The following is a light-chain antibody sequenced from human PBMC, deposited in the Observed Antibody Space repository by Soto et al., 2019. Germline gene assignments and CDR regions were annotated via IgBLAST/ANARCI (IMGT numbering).Light chain of an antibody. Sequence: QSALTQPASVSGSPGQSITISCTGTSSDVGSHNLVSWYQQHPGQAPKLMIYGVSKRPLGVSARFSASKSGSTASLTICGLQAEDEADYYCCSYGGSRAVFGGGTQLTVL. CDR2: GVS. V-gene: IGLV2-23*02. J-gene: IGLJ7*01. CDR1: SSDVGSHNL. CDR3: CSYGGSRAV.